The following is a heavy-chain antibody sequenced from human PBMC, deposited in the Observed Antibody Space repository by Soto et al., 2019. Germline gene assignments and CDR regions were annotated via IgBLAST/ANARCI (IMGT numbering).Heavy chain of an antibody. J-gene: IGHJ4*02. Sequence: EVHLLQSGGGLVQPGGSLSLSCAASGFSFSSLALSWVRQSPGKGLEWVAAVSGRGGDTYYANSVKGRFTISRDNSQNTLFRQMNSLRAEDSAINYCAKDPNYDFWSGFSAVYFDYWGQGTRVTVSS. CDR3: AKDPNYDFWSGFSAVYFDY. D-gene: IGHD3-3*01. CDR1: GFSFSSLA. V-gene: IGHV3-23*01. CDR2: VSGRGGDT.